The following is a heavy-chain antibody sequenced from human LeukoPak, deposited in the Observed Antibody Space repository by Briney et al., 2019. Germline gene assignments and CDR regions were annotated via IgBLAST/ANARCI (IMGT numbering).Heavy chain of an antibody. Sequence: SETLSLTCTVSGGSISSYYWSWIRQPAGKGLEWIGRIYTSGSTNYNPSLKSRVTMSVDTSKNQFSLKLSSVTAADTAVYYCARDGTYYDSSGYVDDAFDIWGQGTMVTVSS. J-gene: IGHJ3*02. V-gene: IGHV4-4*07. D-gene: IGHD3-22*01. CDR3: ARDGTYYDSSGYVDDAFDI. CDR2: IYTSGST. CDR1: GGSISSYY.